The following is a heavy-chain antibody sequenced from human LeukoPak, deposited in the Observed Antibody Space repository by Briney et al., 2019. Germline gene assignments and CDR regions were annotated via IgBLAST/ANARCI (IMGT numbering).Heavy chain of an antibody. CDR3: AKNKLDALLQVRYYFGY. V-gene: IGHV3-23*01. CDR1: GFTFSSYA. J-gene: IGHJ4*02. CDR2: ISGSGGST. Sequence: GGSLRLSCAASGFTFSSYAMSWVRQAPGKGLEWVSAISGSGGSTYYADSVKGRFTISRDNSKNTLYLQMNSLRAEDTAVYYCAKNKLDALLQVRYYFGYWGQGTLVTVSS. D-gene: IGHD5-24*01.